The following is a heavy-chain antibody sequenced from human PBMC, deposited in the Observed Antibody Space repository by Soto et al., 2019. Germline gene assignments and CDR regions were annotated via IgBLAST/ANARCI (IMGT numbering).Heavy chain of an antibody. J-gene: IGHJ4*02. CDR3: AKAIDMYYYGSGSLFDY. D-gene: IGHD3-10*01. V-gene: IGHV3-30*18. CDR2: ISYDGSNK. CDR1: GFTFSSYG. Sequence: QVQLVESGGGVVQPGRSLRLSCAASGFTFSSYGMHWVRQAPGKGLEWVAVISYDGSNKYYADSVEGRFTISRDNSKNTLYLQMNSLRAEDTAVYYCAKAIDMYYYGSGSLFDYWGQGTLVTVSS.